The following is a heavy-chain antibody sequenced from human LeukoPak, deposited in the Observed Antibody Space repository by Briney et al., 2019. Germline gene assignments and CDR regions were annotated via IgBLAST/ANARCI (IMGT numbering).Heavy chain of an antibody. Sequence: PGGSLRLSCAASGFTVSSNYMSWVRQAPGKGLEWVSVIYSGGSTYYADSVKGRFTISRDNSKNTLYLQMNSLRAEDTAVYYCARDPVAGKFDYWGQGTLVTVSS. J-gene: IGHJ4*02. D-gene: IGHD6-19*01. CDR1: GFTVSSNY. CDR2: IYSGGST. V-gene: IGHV3-66*01. CDR3: ARDPVAGKFDY.